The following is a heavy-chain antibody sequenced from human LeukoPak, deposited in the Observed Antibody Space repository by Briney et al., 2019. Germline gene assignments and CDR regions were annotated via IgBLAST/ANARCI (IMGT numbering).Heavy chain of an antibody. CDR2: IYYSGST. V-gene: IGHV4-39*07. CDR3: ARGVHGDYRWYFDL. Sequence: SETLSLTCTVSGGSISNNNYYWGWIRQPPGKGLEWIGSIYYSGSTYYNPSLKSRVTISVDTSKNKFSLKLSAVTAADTAVYYCARGVHGDYRWYFDLWGRGTLVTVSS. J-gene: IGHJ2*01. D-gene: IGHD4-17*01. CDR1: GGSISNNNYY.